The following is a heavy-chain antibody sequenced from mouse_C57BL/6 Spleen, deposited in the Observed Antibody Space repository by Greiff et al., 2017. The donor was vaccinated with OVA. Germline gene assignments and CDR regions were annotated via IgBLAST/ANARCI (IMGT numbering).Heavy chain of an antibody. CDR3: ASHPNWDTAY. CDR1: GFTFSDYG. V-gene: IGHV5-17*01. J-gene: IGHJ3*01. CDR2: ISSGSSTI. Sequence: EVKVVESGGGLVKPGGSLKLSCAASGFTFSDYGMHWVRQAPEKGLEWVAYISSGSSTIYYAYTVKGRFTISRDNAKNTLFLQMTSLRSEDKAMYYCASHPNWDTAYWGQWTLVTVSA. D-gene: IGHD4-1*01.